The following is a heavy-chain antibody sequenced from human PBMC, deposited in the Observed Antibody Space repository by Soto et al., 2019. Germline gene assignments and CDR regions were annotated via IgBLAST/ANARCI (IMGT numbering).Heavy chain of an antibody. Sequence: SETLSLTCTVSGGSISSSSYYWGWIRQPPGKGLEWIGSIYYSGSTYYNPSLKSRVTISVDTSKNQFSLKLSSVTAADTAVYYCARHDPLGTLDYYYYGMDVWGQGTTVTVSS. CDR2: IYYSGST. D-gene: IGHD7-27*01. V-gene: IGHV4-39*01. CDR3: ARHDPLGTLDYYYYGMDV. CDR1: GGSISSSSYY. J-gene: IGHJ6*02.